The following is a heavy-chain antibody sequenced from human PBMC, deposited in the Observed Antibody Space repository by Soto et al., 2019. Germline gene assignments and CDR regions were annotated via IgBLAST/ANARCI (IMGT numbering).Heavy chain of an antibody. CDR1: GGSISSGDYY. CDR2: IYYSGST. J-gene: IGHJ3*02. V-gene: IGHV4-30-4*01. D-gene: IGHD3-22*01. Sequence: SETLSLTCTVSGGSISSGDYYWSWIRQPPGKGLEWIGYIYYSGSTYYNPSLKSRVTISVDTSKNQFSLKLSSVTAADTAVYYCAIGVYYDSSGYYYADDAFDICGQGTMVTVSS. CDR3: AIGVYYDSSGYYYADDAFDI.